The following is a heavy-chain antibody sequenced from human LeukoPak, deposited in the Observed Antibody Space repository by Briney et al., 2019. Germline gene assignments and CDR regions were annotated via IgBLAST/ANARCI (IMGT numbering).Heavy chain of an antibody. D-gene: IGHD5-24*01. J-gene: IGHJ3*02. CDR2: ISWNSGSI. Sequence: GGSLRLSCAASGFTFDDYAMHWVRQLPENGLEWVSSISWNSGSIGYAGAVSGRFTISRDDAMNFIYLQMNSLGVEDTALYYCAKAKEHIETATTPGAFDIWGQGTMVTVSS. V-gene: IGHV3-9*01. CDR3: AKAKEHIETATTPGAFDI. CDR1: GFTFDDYA.